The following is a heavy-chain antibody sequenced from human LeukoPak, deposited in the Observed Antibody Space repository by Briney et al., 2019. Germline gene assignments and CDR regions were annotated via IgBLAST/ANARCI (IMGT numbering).Heavy chain of an antibody. Sequence: SETLSLTCTVSGGSISSSSYYWGWIRQPPGKGLEWIGSIYYSGSTYYNPSLKSRVTISVDTSKNQFSLKLSSVTAADTAVYYCARGSRGVPAAMGFDYWGQGTLVTVSS. CDR1: GGSISSSSYY. D-gene: IGHD2-2*01. CDR3: ARGSRGVPAAMGFDY. V-gene: IGHV4-39*07. J-gene: IGHJ4*02. CDR2: IYYSGST.